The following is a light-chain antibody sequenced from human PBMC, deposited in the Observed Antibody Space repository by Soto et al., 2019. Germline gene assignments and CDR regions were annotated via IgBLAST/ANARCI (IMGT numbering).Light chain of an antibody. J-gene: IGLJ1*01. CDR2: DVT. CDR3: CSYAGSTTHYV. V-gene: IGLV2-14*03. Sequence: QSVLTQPVSVSGSPGQSITISCTGTSSDVGDYNFVSWYQQHPDKAPKLMIYDVTNRPSGFSNRFSGSKSGNTASLTISGLQAEDEADYYCCSYAGSTTHYVFGTGTKVTVL. CDR1: SSDVGDYNF.